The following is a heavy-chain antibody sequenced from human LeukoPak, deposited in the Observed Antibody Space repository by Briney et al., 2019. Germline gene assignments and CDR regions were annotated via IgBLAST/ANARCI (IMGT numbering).Heavy chain of an antibody. CDR2: ISGSGGST. CDR1: GFTFSSYD. J-gene: IGHJ5*02. CDR3: AKDRHAPGRYCSSTSCLPFDP. Sequence: PGGSLRLSCAASGFTFSSYDMSWVRQAPGKGLEWVSAISGSGGSTYYADSVKGRFTIPRDNSEKKLYLQMNSLRAEDTAVYYCAKDRHAPGRYCSSTSCLPFDPWGQGTLVTVSS. D-gene: IGHD2-2*01. V-gene: IGHV3-23*01.